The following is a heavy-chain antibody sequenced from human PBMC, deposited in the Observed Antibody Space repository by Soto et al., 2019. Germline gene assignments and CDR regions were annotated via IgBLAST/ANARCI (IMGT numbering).Heavy chain of an antibody. CDR1: GGYIGSGDYY. CDR3: PRDYKGYDYYYGMDV. D-gene: IGHD4-4*01. V-gene: IGHV4-30-4*08. Sequence: SETLSVTCTVSGGYIGSGDYYWSWIRQPPGKGLVWIRYMYYSGNTYYNPSLKSRVTITGETSKNHISLKLSSVTAADMTVYYCPRDYKGYDYYYGMDVWRQGTTVTVSS. CDR2: MYYSGNT. J-gene: IGHJ6*02.